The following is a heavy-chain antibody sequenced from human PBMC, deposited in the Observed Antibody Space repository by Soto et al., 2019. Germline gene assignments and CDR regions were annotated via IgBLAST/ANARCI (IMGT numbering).Heavy chain of an antibody. CDR3: ARDMETAMVTNYYYYMDV. V-gene: IGHV1-46*01. CDR2: INPSGGST. Sequence: ASVKVSCKASGYTFTSYYMHWVRQAPGQGLEWMGIINPSGGSTNYAQKFQGRVTITADKSTSTAYMELSSLRSEDTAVYYCARDMETAMVTNYYYYMDVWGKGTTVTVSS. CDR1: GYTFTSYY. J-gene: IGHJ6*03. D-gene: IGHD5-18*01.